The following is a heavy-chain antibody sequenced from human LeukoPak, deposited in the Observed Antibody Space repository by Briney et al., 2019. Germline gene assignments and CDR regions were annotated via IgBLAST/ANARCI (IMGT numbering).Heavy chain of an antibody. Sequence: SETLSLTCTVSGGSISSSSYYWGWIRQPPGKGLEWIGSMYYSGTTYYNPSLKSRVTISVDTSKNQFFLKLSSVTAADTAVYYCARHRYRSGSDWIDPWGQGTLVTVSS. D-gene: IGHD1-26*01. J-gene: IGHJ5*02. CDR3: ARHRYRSGSDWIDP. CDR2: MYYSGTT. V-gene: IGHV4-39*01. CDR1: GGSISSSSYY.